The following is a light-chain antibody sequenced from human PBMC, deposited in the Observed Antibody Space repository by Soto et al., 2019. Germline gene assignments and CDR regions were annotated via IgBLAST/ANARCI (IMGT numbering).Light chain of an antibody. CDR1: SSDVGGYNY. V-gene: IGLV2-14*01. CDR2: DVS. Sequence: QSALTQPASVSGSPGQSITISCTGTSSDVGGYNYVSWYQQRPGKAPKLMIYDVSNRPSGVSNRFSGSKSGNTASLTISGLQAEDEADYYCSSYTSSSTFYVFGTGTKLTVL. CDR3: SSYTSSSTFYV. J-gene: IGLJ1*01.